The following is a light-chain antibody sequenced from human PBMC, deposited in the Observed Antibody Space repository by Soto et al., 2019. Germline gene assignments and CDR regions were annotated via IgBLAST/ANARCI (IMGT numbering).Light chain of an antibody. CDR3: QQYNNWPPWT. J-gene: IGKJ1*01. V-gene: IGKV3-15*01. CDR1: QSVSSN. Sequence: DIVMTQSPATLSVSPGERATLSCRASQSVSSNLAWYQQNPGQAPRLLIYGASTRATGIPVRFSGSGSGTAFTLTIISLQSEDFAVYYCQQYNNWPPWTFGQGTKVEIK. CDR2: GAS.